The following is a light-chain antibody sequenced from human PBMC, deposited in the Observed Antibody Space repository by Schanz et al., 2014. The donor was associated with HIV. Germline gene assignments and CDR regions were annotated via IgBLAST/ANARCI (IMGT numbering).Light chain of an antibody. V-gene: IGKV3-20*01. CDR2: GAS. J-gene: IGKJ2*01. CDR1: QSVSGNF. Sequence: EIVLTQSPGTLSLSPGERATLSCGASQSVSGNFLAWYQQKAGQAPRLLIYGASSRATGIPDRFSGSGSGTDFTLTISRLEPEDFAVYYCQQYGSSPPYTFGQGTKLEIK. CDR3: QQYGSSPPYT.